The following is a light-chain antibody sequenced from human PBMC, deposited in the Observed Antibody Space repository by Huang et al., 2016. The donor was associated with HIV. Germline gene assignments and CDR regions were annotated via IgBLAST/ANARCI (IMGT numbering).Light chain of an antibody. CDR1: QSLLGADGNTY. CDR2: TGS. Sequence: IVMTQTPLSLPVTPGEAASISCRSSQSLLGADGNTYVDWYRQKPGQSPQILIYTGSSRGSGVPDRFSGRGSGSEFTLTIIRVEAEDVGIYYCMQRLETPWTFGQGTKVEIK. CDR3: MQRLETPWT. J-gene: IGKJ1*01. V-gene: IGKV2-40*01.